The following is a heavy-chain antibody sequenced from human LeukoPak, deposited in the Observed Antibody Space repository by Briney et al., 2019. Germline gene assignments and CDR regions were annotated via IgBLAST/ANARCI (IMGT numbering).Heavy chain of an antibody. Sequence: SETLSLTCTVSGGSISSSSYYWGWIRQPPGKGLEWIGSIYYSGSTYYNPSLKSRVTISVDTSKNQFSLKLSSVTAADTAVYYCARDKGIAVAGTLIDYWGQGTLVTVSS. CDR3: ARDKGIAVAGTLIDY. D-gene: IGHD6-19*01. CDR1: GGSISSSSYY. J-gene: IGHJ4*02. CDR2: IYYSGST. V-gene: IGHV4-39*07.